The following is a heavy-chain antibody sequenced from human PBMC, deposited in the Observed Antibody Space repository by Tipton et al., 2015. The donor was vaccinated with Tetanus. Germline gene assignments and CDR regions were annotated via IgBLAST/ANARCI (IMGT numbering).Heavy chain of an antibody. CDR1: GGSISSGDYF. CDR2: IYSSGST. Sequence: TLSLTCSVSGGSISSGDYFWSWIRQPPGKGLEWIGYIYSSGSTYYNPSLKSRVSLSQDTSKNQFSLKLNSVTAADTAVYYCARETNMLRGVTINGNAFDVWGQGTLVTVSS. J-gene: IGHJ3*01. D-gene: IGHD3-10*01. CDR3: ARETNMLRGVTINGNAFDV. V-gene: IGHV4-30-4*01.